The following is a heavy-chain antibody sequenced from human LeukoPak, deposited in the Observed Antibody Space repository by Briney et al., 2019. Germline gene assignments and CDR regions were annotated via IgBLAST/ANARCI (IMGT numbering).Heavy chain of an antibody. V-gene: IGHV3-9*03. J-gene: IGHJ6*03. CDR2: ISWNSGSI. CDR1: GFTFDDYA. CDR3: AKGVVRGVSYYYYYMDV. Sequence: GGSLRLSCAASGFTFDDYAMHWVRQAPGEGLEWVSGISWNSGSIGYADSVKGRFTISRDNAKNSLYLQMNSLRAEDMALYYCAKGVVRGVSYYYYYMDVWGKGTTVTVSS. D-gene: IGHD3-10*01.